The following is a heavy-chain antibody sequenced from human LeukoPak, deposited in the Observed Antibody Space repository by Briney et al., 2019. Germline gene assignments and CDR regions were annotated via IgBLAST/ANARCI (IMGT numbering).Heavy chain of an antibody. V-gene: IGHV4-59*01. CDR2: IYYSGRT. Sequence: PSETLSLTCTVSGGSISDYYWNWMRQPPGKGLEWIGYIYYSGRTNYNPSLKSRVSISVDASKNQFSLKLSSVTAADTVVYYCARDFRGSVDAFDIWGQGTMVAVSS. CDR1: GGSISDYY. J-gene: IGHJ3*02. CDR3: ARDFRGSVDAFDI.